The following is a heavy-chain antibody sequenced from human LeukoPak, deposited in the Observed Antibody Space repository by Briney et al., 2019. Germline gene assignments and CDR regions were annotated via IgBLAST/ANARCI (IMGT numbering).Heavy chain of an antibody. J-gene: IGHJ4*02. CDR1: GFTFSSYG. CDR3: ATGAYYYYDH. CDR2: AYDDQSNQ. Sequence: GGSLRLSCAASGFTFSSYGMHWVRQAPGKGLEWVAVAYDDQSNQYYADSVKGRFTISKDNSKNTLYLQMNSLRAEDTAIYHCATGAYYYYDHWGQGALVTVSS. D-gene: IGHD3-22*01. V-gene: IGHV3-33*01.